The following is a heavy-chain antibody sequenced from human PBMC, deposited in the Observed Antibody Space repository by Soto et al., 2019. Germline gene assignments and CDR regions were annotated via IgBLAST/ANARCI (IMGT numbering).Heavy chain of an antibody. Sequence: ETLSLTCTVSGGYSGNDYWSWIRHPPGKELEWIGYTYYSGSTNYSPSLKSRVTISVDTSKNQFSLRLSSVTSADTAIYYCARGIAGAASGRAFDIWGQGTMVTVS. CDR1: GGYSGNDY. D-gene: IGHD1-26*01. V-gene: IGHV4-59*01. CDR3: ARGIAGAASGRAFDI. J-gene: IGHJ3*02. CDR2: TYYSGST.